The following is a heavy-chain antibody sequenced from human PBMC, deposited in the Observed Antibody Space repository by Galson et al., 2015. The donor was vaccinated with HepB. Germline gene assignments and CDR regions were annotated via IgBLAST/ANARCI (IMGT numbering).Heavy chain of an antibody. CDR1: GFTFSSYG. J-gene: IGHJ4*02. CDR2: ISYDGSNK. Sequence: SLRLSCAASGFTFSSYGMHWVRQAPGKGLEWVAVISYDGSNKYYADSVKGRFTISRDNSKNTLYLQMNSLRAEDTALYYCAKGRIRENNDFWGQGTLVTVSS. V-gene: IGHV3-30*18. D-gene: IGHD1-14*01. CDR3: AKGRIRENNDF.